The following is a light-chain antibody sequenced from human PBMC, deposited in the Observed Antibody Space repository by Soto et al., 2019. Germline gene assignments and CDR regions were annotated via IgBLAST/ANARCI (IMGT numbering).Light chain of an antibody. CDR3: CSYAGSSTFGPYV. Sequence: QSALTQPASVSGSPGPSIALSCTGTSSDVGSYNLVSWYQQHPGKAPKLMIYEVSKRPSGVSNRFSGSKSGNTASLTISGLQAEDEADYYCCSYAGSSTFGPYVFGTGTKLTVL. CDR2: EVS. V-gene: IGLV2-23*02. CDR1: SSDVGSYNL. J-gene: IGLJ1*01.